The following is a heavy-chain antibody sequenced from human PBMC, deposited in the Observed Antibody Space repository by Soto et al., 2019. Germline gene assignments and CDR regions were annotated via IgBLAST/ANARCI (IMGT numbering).Heavy chain of an antibody. Sequence: GGSLRLSCAASGFTFSSYDMHWVRQATGKGLEWVSAIGTAGDTYYPGSVKGRFTISRENAKNSLYLQMNSLRAGDTAVYYCARGRVVGDFDYWGQGTLITSPQ. V-gene: IGHV3-13*04. CDR2: IGTAGDT. J-gene: IGHJ4*02. CDR3: ARGRVVGDFDY. CDR1: GFTFSSYD. D-gene: IGHD3-3*01.